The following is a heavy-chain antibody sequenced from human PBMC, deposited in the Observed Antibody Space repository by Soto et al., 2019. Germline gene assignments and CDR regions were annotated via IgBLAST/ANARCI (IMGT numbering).Heavy chain of an antibody. CDR1: GYTFTSYA. D-gene: IGHD3-3*01. Sequence: GASVKVSCKASGYTFTSYAMHWLRQAPGQRLEWMGWINAGNGNTKYSQKFQGRVTITRDTSASTAYMELSSLRSEDTAVYYCARTTIFGVVIPSYWGQGTLVTVSS. V-gene: IGHV1-3*01. CDR2: INAGNGNT. CDR3: ARTTIFGVVIPSY. J-gene: IGHJ4*02.